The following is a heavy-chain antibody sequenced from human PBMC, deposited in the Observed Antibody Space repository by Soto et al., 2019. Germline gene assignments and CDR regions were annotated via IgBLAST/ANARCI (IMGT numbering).Heavy chain of an antibody. CDR3: AREGGDSSSWSFDY. V-gene: IGHV6-1*01. CDR1: GDSVSSNSAA. J-gene: IGHJ4*02. CDR2: TYYRSKWNN. Sequence: PSQTHSLTCAISGDSVSSNSAAWNWVRQSPSRGLEWLGRTYYRSKWNNDYAVSVKRRITINPDTSKNQFSLQLNSVTPEDTAVYYCAREGGDSSSWSFDYWGQGTLVTVSS. D-gene: IGHD6-13*01.